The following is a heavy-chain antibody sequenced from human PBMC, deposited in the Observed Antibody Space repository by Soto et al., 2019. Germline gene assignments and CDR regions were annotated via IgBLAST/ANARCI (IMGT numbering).Heavy chain of an antibody. Sequence: QVQPVQSGAEVKKPGSSVKVSCKASGGAFSDYAFSWVRQAPGQGLEWLGGIMPIFRAPDYAQKFQGRVTITADEFTRTAYMEMNSLRSEDTAVYYCASWLKGANIGNYYYGMDVWGQGTTGTVSA. V-gene: IGHV1-69*12. CDR3: ASWLKGANIGNYYYGMDV. CDR1: GGAFSDYA. J-gene: IGHJ6*01. D-gene: IGHD2-8*01. CDR2: IMPIFRAP.